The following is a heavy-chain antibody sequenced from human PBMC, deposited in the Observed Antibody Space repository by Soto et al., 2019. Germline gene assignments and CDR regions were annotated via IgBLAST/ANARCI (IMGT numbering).Heavy chain of an antibody. CDR3: ARWSYPDY. CDR1: GFSFGSYA. D-gene: IGHD3-10*01. J-gene: IGHJ1*01. V-gene: IGHV3-23*01. CDR2: ISGSDGKT. Sequence: GESLKISCAASGFSFGSYALSWVRQAPGKGLEWVSTISGSDGKTFYADSVKGRFSISRDTSQSTLYLQMNSLRADDTAMYYCARWSYPDYWGQGTRVTVSS.